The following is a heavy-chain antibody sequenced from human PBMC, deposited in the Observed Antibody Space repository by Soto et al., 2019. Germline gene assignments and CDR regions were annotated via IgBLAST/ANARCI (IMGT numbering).Heavy chain of an antibody. CDR2: VSDSSSRI. CDR3: ARSPSPRCCDY. D-gene: IGHD2-8*01. J-gene: IGHJ4*02. V-gene: IGHV3-48*02. Sequence: EVQLVESGGGLVQPGGSLRLSCAASGFTFSDYNMNWVRQAPGKGLEWVSYVSDSSSRIYYAYSVKGRFTISRDNAKNSLFLQMHSLRDEDTAVYYCARSPSPRCCDYWGQGTLVTVSS. CDR1: GFTFSDYN.